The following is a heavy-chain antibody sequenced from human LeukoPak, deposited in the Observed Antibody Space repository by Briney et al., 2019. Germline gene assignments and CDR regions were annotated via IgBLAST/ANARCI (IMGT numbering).Heavy chain of an antibody. CDR2: ISYDGSNK. D-gene: IGHD6-6*01. Sequence: PGGSLRLSCAASGFTFSSYGMDWVRQAPGKGLEWVAVISYDGSNKYYADSVKGRFTISRDNPKNTLYLQMNSLRAEDTAVYYCARERPPRYSSSRFGGWFDPWGQGTLVTVSS. V-gene: IGHV3-30*03. CDR1: GFTFSSYG. CDR3: ARERPPRYSSSRFGGWFDP. J-gene: IGHJ5*02.